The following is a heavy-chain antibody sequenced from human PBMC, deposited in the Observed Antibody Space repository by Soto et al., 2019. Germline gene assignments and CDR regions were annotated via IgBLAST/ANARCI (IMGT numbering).Heavy chain of an antibody. CDR3: ARIHGPRGNYYLDY. Sequence: GGSLRLSCKASGFTFSSYSMNWVRQAPGKGLEWVSYISYSSGNIYYADSVKGRFTISRDNAENSLFLQMNSLKAEDTAVYYCARIHGPRGNYYLDYWGPGTLVTVSS. CDR1: GFTFSSYS. J-gene: IGHJ4*02. D-gene: IGHD5-18*01. CDR2: ISYSSGNI. V-gene: IGHV3-48*01.